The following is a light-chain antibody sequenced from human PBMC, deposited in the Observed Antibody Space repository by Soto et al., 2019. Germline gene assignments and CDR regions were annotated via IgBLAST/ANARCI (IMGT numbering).Light chain of an antibody. V-gene: IGKV3-15*01. CDR3: QQYNAWPRT. Sequence: EIVMTQSPATLSVSPGERATLSCRASQSFSSNLAWFQHKPGQAPRLLNYGASTRATGIPARFSGSGSGTEFTLTIRSLQDEAFAFYYWQQYNAWPRTFGQGTKVEI. J-gene: IGKJ1*01. CDR2: GAS. CDR1: QSFSSN.